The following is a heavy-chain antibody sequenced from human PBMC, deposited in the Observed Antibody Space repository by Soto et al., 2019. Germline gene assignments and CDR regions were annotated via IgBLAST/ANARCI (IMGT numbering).Heavy chain of an antibody. D-gene: IGHD1-1*01. V-gene: IGHV4-31*03. CDR1: GGSISSGGYY. CDR3: ARWPQLEPRFDY. Sequence: QVQLQESGPGLVKPSQTLSLTCSVSGGSISSGGYYWSWIRQHPGKGLEWIGYIYYSGSTYYNTSLKSRVIISVETSKNQFSLKLSSVTAADTAVYYCARWPQLEPRFDYWGQGTLVTVSS. CDR2: IYYSGST. J-gene: IGHJ4*02.